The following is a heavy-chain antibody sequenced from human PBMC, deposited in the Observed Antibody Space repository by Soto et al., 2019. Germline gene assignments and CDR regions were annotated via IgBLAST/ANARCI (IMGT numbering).Heavy chain of an antibody. D-gene: IGHD2-8*02. V-gene: IGHV3-23*01. CDR1: DFTFTSYA. J-gene: IGHJ4*02. CDR2: NSGSDGST. Sequence: WESLTLSCAASDFTFTSYARSWFRQAPGKRLEWCSGNSGSDGSTYYAHSVKSRFTISRDNSKNTLYLQMNSLRAEDTAVYYCASGLLVGSTPHNFDYWGQGTLVTVSS. CDR3: ASGLLVGSTPHNFDY.